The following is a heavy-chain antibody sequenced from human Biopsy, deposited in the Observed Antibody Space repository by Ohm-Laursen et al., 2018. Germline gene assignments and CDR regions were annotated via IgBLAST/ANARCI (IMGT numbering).Heavy chain of an antibody. Sequence: SSVKVSCNVSGYSLTELSMHWVRQAPGKGLEWMGGFAPENGKTIYAQKFQGRVTMTEDTSTDTAYMELSSLRSEDTAVYYCAADINVWNVNYWGQGTQVTVSS. CDR2: FAPENGKT. J-gene: IGHJ4*02. CDR1: GYSLTELS. CDR3: AADINVWNVNY. V-gene: IGHV1-24*01. D-gene: IGHD1-1*01.